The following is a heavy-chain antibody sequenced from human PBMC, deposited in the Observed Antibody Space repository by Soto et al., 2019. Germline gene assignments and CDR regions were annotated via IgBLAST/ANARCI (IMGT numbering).Heavy chain of an antibody. CDR3: ARQGQVGTYGMDV. Sequence: EVQLVQSGAEVKKPGESLRISCKGSGYSFTIYWISWVPQMPGKGLEWMGRIDPSDSYINYSPSFQGHVTISADKSISTAYLQWSSLKASDPAMYYCARQGQVGTYGMDVWGQGTMVTVSS. CDR2: IDPSDSYI. CDR1: GYSFTIYW. J-gene: IGHJ6*02. D-gene: IGHD2-15*01. V-gene: IGHV5-10-1*01.